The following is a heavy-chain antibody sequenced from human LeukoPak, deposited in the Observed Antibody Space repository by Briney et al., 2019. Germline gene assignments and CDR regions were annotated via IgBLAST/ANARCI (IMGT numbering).Heavy chain of an antibody. Sequence: PGGSLRLSCAASGFTFSSYGMHWVRQAPGKGLEWVAVISYDGSNKYFADSVKGRFTISRGNSKNTLYLQMNSLRAEDTAVYYCAKDYDFWSGYGFDYWGQGTLVTVSS. D-gene: IGHD3-3*01. J-gene: IGHJ4*02. V-gene: IGHV3-30*18. CDR2: ISYDGSNK. CDR1: GFTFSSYG. CDR3: AKDYDFWSGYGFDY.